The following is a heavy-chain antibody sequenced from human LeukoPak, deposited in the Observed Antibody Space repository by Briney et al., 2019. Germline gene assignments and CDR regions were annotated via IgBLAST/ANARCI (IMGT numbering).Heavy chain of an antibody. D-gene: IGHD6-19*01. J-gene: IGHJ5*02. CDR1: GYSISSGYY. CDR2: IYHSGST. CDR3: ARLTVAGTWGTDP. Sequence: SETLSLTCAVSGYSISSGYYWGWIRQPPEKGLEWIGSIYHSGSTYYNPSLKSRVTISVDTSKNQFSLKLSSVTAADTAVYYCARLTVAGTWGTDPWGQGTLVTVSS. V-gene: IGHV4-38-2*01.